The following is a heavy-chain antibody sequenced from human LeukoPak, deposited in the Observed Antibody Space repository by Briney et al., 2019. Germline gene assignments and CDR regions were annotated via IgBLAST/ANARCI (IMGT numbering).Heavy chain of an antibody. D-gene: IGHD3-3*01. CDR1: GGSLSGSY. V-gene: IGHV4-34*01. Sequence: TSETLSLTCAVYGGSLSGSYWSWIRQPPGKGLEWIGEINHSGSANYNPSLKSRVTLSIDKSKNQFSLNLNSVTAADTAVYYRARARRDSGYYKVDYWGQGTLVTVSS. CDR2: INHSGSA. CDR3: ARARRDSGYYKVDY. J-gene: IGHJ4*02.